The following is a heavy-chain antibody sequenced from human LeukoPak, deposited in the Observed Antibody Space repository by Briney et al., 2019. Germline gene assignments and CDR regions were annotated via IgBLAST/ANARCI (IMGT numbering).Heavy chain of an antibody. Sequence: GGSLRLSCAASGFIFRSYAMSWVRQAPGKGLEWVSAISGSGGSTYYADSVKGRFTISRDNSKNTLYLQVNSLRAEATAVYYCAKGGSGGWNGKYYFDSGGQGTLVTSPQ. V-gene: IGHV3-23*01. CDR3: AKGGSGGWNGKYYFDS. D-gene: IGHD6-19*01. CDR2: ISGSGGST. CDR1: GFIFRSYA. J-gene: IGHJ4*02.